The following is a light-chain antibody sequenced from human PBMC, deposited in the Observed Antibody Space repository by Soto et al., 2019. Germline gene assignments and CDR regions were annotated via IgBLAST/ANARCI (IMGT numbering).Light chain of an antibody. J-gene: IGKJ4*01. CDR3: QQYNNWPPLT. Sequence: EIVMSQSPATLSVSPGERATLSCRASQSVSSNLAWYQQKPGQAPRLLIYGASIRATGIPARFSGSGSGTEFTLTISSLQSEDVAVHYCQQYNNWPPLTFGGGTKVEIK. CDR2: GAS. CDR1: QSVSSN. V-gene: IGKV3D-15*01.